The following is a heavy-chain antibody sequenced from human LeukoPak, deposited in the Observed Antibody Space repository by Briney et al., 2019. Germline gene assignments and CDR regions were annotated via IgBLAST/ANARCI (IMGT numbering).Heavy chain of an antibody. V-gene: IGHV3-30-3*01. CDR1: GFTFVTYA. CDR2: VSHDGTKK. D-gene: IGHD1-7*01. CDR3: ARDQGVRNWNYYFDY. Sequence: GGSLRLSCTASGFTFVTYAMHWVRRAPGKGLEWVAVVSHDGTKKYYADSVEGRFSISRDNSKKTLHLQMNSLRAEDTAVYCCARDQGVRNWNYYFDYWGQGTLVTVSS. J-gene: IGHJ4*02.